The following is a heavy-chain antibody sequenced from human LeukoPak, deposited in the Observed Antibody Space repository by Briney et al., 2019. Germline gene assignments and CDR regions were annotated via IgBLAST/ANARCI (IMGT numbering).Heavy chain of an antibody. CDR2: IYSNGDT. CDR3: ARDKGSVSRYGMDY. CDR1: GGSINYYY. V-gene: IGHV4-4*07. J-gene: IGHJ4*02. D-gene: IGHD5-18*01. Sequence: SETLSLTCTVSGGSINYYYWSWLRQPAGKGLEWIGRIYSNGDTNYNPSLESRVTMSVDMSKSQFSLNLNSVTAADTAVYYCARDKGSVSRYGMDYWGLGTLVTVSS.